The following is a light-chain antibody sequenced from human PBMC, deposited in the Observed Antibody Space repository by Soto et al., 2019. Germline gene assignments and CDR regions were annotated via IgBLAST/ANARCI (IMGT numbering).Light chain of an antibody. CDR1: QRVSTY. CDR2: GAS. V-gene: IGKV1-39*01. Sequence: DIQMTQSPSSLSASVGDRVSITCRASQRVSTYLNWYQQKPGKAPKLLIYGASTLQSGVPSRFSSSASGTEFTLIINNLQPDDFATYYCQQSYSAPRTFGQGTKAEIK. CDR3: QQSYSAPRT. J-gene: IGKJ1*01.